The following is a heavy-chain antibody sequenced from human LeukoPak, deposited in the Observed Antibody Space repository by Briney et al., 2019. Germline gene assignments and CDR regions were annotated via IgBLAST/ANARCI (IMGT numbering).Heavy chain of an antibody. CDR3: AKEKGKCGGDCYGPHDY. Sequence: GGSLRLSCAASGFTFSSYGMHWVRQAPGKGLEWVAVISYDGSNKYYADSVKGRFTISRDNSKNTLYLQMNSLRAEDTAVYYCAKEKGKCGGDCYGPHDYWGQGTLVTVSS. V-gene: IGHV3-30*18. CDR1: GFTFSSYG. CDR2: ISYDGSNK. D-gene: IGHD2-21*02. J-gene: IGHJ4*02.